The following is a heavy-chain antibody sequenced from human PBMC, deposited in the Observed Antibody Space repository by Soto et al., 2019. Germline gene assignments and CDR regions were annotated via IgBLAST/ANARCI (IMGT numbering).Heavy chain of an antibody. D-gene: IGHD4-17*01. Sequence: PSETLSLTCTVSGASISRYYWSWIRQSPGKGLEWIGYLYNTGSTIYNPSLKSRVTISVDTSKNQFSLKLSSVTAADTAVYYCARSQTTVTSYDYWGQGTLVTVSS. CDR1: GASISRYY. CDR3: ARSQTTVTSYDY. J-gene: IGHJ4*02. CDR2: LYNTGST. V-gene: IGHV4-59*12.